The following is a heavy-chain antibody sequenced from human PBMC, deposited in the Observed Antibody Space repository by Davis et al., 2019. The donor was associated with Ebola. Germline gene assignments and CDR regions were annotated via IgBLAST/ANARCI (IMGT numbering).Heavy chain of an antibody. CDR1: GCTFSRSP. V-gene: IGHV1-69*10. CDR2: IIPILGIA. Sequence: SSVHVSCKASGCTFSRSPISCVRQAPGQGLEWLGRIIPILGIANYAQKFQGRVTITADKSTSTAYMELSSLRSEDTAVYYCARGEAVAAPSGGDWGQGTLVTVSS. CDR3: ARGEAVAAPSGGD. D-gene: IGHD6-19*01. J-gene: IGHJ4*02.